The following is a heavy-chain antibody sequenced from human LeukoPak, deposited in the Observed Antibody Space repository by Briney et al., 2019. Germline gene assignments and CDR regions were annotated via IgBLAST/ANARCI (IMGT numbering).Heavy chain of an antibody. CDR2: ISGSGGST. V-gene: IGHV3-23*01. CDR3: AMYYDSSGYPLYYFDY. CDR1: GFTFSNYW. J-gene: IGHJ4*02. Sequence: GGSLRLSCAASGFTFSNYWMHWVRQAPGKGLEWVSAISGSGGSTYYADSVKGRFTISRDNSKNTLYLQMNSLRAEDTAVYYCAMYYDSSGYPLYYFDYWGQGTLVTVSS. D-gene: IGHD3-22*01.